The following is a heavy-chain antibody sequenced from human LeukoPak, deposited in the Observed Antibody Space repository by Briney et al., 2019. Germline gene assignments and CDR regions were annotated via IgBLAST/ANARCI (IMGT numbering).Heavy chain of an antibody. CDR3: ARDRLPLGYSAFDP. CDR1: GYTFTGYY. J-gene: IGHJ5*02. V-gene: IGHV1-2*02. Sequence: GASVKVSCKASGYTFTGYYMHWVRQAPGQGLEWMGWINPNSGGTNYAQKFQGRVTMTRDTSISTAYMELSRLRPDDTAVYYCARDRLPLGYSAFDPWGQGTLVTVSS. CDR2: INPNSGGT. D-gene: IGHD2-15*01.